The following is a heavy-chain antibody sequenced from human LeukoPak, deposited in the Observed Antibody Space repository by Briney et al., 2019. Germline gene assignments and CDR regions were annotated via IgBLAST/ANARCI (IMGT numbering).Heavy chain of an antibody. CDR1: GGSISSGDYY. CDR3: AREVLYSSSGKDY. Sequence: SETLSLTCTVSGGSISSGDYYWSWIRQPPGKGLEWIVYIYYSGSTYYNPSLKSRVTISVDTSKNQYSLKLSSVTAADTAVYYYAREVLYSSSGKDYWGQGTLVTVSS. D-gene: IGHD6-6*01. J-gene: IGHJ4*02. V-gene: IGHV4-30-4*08. CDR2: IYYSGST.